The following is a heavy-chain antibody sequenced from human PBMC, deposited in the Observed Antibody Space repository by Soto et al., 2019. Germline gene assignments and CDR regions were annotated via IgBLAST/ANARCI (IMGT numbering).Heavy chain of an antibody. D-gene: IGHD3-22*01. J-gene: IGHJ4*02. CDR2: ISSSSSYI. CDR1: GFTFSSYS. CDR3: ARPPNYYDSRGYYGY. V-gene: IGHV3-21*01. Sequence: EVQLVESGGGLVKPGGSLRLSCAASGFTFSSYSMNWVCQAPGKGLEWVSSISSSSSYIYYADSVKGRFTISRDNAKNSLYLQMNSLRADDTAVYYCARPPNYYDSRGYYGYWGQGTLVTVSS.